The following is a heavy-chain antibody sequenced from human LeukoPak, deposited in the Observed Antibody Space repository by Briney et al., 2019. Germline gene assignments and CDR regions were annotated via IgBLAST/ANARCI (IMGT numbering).Heavy chain of an antibody. D-gene: IGHD3-22*01. CDR2: INPSGGST. J-gene: IGHJ6*03. CDR1: GYTFTSYY. V-gene: IGHV1-46*01. Sequence: ASVKVSCKASGYTFTSYYMHWVRQAPGQGLEWMGIINPSGGSTSYAQKFQGRVTMTRDTSTNTVYMELSSLRSEDTAVYYCARDGYYYDSSGYYYHYYYYMDVWGKGTTVTVSS. CDR3: ARDGYYYDSSGYYYHYYYYMDV.